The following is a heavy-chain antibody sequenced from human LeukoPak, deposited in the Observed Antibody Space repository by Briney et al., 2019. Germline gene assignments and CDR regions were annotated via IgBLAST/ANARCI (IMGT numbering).Heavy chain of an antibody. CDR3: ARSGCSSTSCYGGGTDY. Sequence: ASVKVSCKASGGTFSSYAISWVRQAPGQGLEWMGGISPIFGTANYAQKFQGRVTITTDESTSTAYMELSSLRSEDTAVYYCARSGCSSTSCYGGGTDYWGQGTLVTASS. CDR1: GGTFSSYA. V-gene: IGHV1-69*05. J-gene: IGHJ4*02. CDR2: ISPIFGTA. D-gene: IGHD2-2*01.